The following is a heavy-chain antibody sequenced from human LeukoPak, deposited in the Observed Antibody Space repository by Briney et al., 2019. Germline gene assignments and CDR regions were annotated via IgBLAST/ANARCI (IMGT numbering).Heavy chain of an antibody. J-gene: IGHJ4*02. CDR3: ARGRPHGNDY. CDR2: IASDGSST. D-gene: IGHD4-23*01. V-gene: IGHV3-74*01. CDR1: GFTFSSYW. Sequence: GGSLRLSCAASGFTFSSYWMNWVRQAPGKGLEWVSRIASDGSSTTYADSVKGRFSISRDNAKNTLYLQMNSLRVEDTAVYYCARGRPHGNDYWGQGTLVTVSS.